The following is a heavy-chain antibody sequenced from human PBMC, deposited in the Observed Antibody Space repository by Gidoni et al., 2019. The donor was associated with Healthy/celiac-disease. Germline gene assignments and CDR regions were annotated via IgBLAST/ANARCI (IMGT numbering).Heavy chain of an antibody. D-gene: IGHD3-10*01. V-gene: IGHV3-73*01. CDR3: TRNLDYGSGSYAFDI. Sequence: EVQLVESGGGLVQPGGSLKLSCAASGFTFSGSAMHWVRQASGKGLEWVGRIRSKANSYATAYAASVKGRFTISRDDSKNTAYLQMNSLKTEDTAVYYCTRNLDYGSGSYAFDIWGQGTMVTVSS. J-gene: IGHJ3*02. CDR1: GFTFSGSA. CDR2: IRSKANSYAT.